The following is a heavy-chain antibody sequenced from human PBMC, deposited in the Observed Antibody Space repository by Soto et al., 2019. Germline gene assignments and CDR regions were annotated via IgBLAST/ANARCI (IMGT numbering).Heavy chain of an antibody. CDR2: IYYSGST. Sequence: SETLSLTCTVSGGSISSYYWGWIRQPPGKGLEWIGYIYYSGSTNYNPSLKSRVTISVDTSKNQFSLKLSSVTAADTAVYYCARLTLMGGYYDILTMDVWGKGTTVTVSS. J-gene: IGHJ6*04. V-gene: IGHV4-59*08. CDR3: ARLTLMGGYYDILTMDV. D-gene: IGHD3-9*01. CDR1: GGSISSYY.